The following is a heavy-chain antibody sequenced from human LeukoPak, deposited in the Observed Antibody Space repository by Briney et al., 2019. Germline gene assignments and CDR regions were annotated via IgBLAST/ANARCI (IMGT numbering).Heavy chain of an antibody. J-gene: IGHJ4*02. CDR2: INNRADET. D-gene: IGHD7-27*01. CDR1: GFSFSSYG. Sequence: GGSLTLSCAASGFSFSSYGMSWFRQAPGKGLEWVSTINNRADETHYADFVRGRFFISRDNSNSRLTLHMNNLRVEDTAVYYCGKGLGALDYWGQGTLVTVSS. V-gene: IGHV3-23*01. CDR3: GKGLGALDY.